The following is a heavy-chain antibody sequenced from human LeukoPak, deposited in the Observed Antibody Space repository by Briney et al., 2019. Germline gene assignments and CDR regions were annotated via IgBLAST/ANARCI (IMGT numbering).Heavy chain of an antibody. CDR1: GFTFSSYA. CDR3: ARVGTGGGWYFDY. J-gene: IGHJ4*02. Sequence: GGSLRLSCTASGFTFSSYAMSWVRQAPGKGLEWVSSISSSSSYIYYADSVKGRFTISRDDAKNSLYLQMNSLGAKDTAVYYCARVGTGGGWYFDYWGQGTLVTVSS. CDR2: ISSSSSYI. V-gene: IGHV3-21*01. D-gene: IGHD6-19*01.